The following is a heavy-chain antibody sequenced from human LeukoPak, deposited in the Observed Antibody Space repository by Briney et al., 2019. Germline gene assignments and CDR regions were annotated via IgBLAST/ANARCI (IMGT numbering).Heavy chain of an antibody. CDR3: ARRVGSSGLRPNLQYYFDY. CDR1: GYSISSGYY. Sequence: SETLSLTCAVSGYSISSGYYWGWIRQPPGKGLEWIGSIYHSGRTYYNPSLKSRVTISVDTSKNQFSLKLSSVTAADTAVYYCARRVGSSGLRPNLQYYFDYWGQGTLVTVSS. CDR2: IYHSGRT. D-gene: IGHD3-10*01. V-gene: IGHV4-38-2*01. J-gene: IGHJ4*02.